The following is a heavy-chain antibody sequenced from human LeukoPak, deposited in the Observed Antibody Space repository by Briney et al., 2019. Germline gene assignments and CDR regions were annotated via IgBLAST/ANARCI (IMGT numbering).Heavy chain of an antibody. V-gene: IGHV3-7*03. CDR1: GFTFSSYW. J-gene: IGHJ6*02. Sequence: GGSLRLSCAASGFTFSSYWMNWARQAPGKGLEWVASINHNGNVNYYVDSVKGRFTVSRDNAKNSLYLQMGNLRAEDTAVYFCARGGGLDVWGQGAAVTVSS. D-gene: IGHD3-16*01. CDR3: ARGGGLDV. CDR2: INHNGNVN.